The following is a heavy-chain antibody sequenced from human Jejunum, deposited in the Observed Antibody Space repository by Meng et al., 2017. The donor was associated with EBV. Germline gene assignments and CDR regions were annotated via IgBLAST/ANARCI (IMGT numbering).Heavy chain of an antibody. V-gene: IGHV1-2*06. J-gene: IGHJ4*02. CDR2: INPNSGGT. D-gene: IGHD3-22*01. CDR1: GYTFTGHC. CDR3: ARDYSDSSRQGY. Sequence: QVELAKSGGDVEDAESLARVSCQAAGYTFTGHCPQWVRKAAGQGLEWMARINPNSGGTSYTQKLQGRVTMTRDTSITTAYMELSRLGSDDTAVYYCARDYSDSSRQGYWGQGTLVTVSS.